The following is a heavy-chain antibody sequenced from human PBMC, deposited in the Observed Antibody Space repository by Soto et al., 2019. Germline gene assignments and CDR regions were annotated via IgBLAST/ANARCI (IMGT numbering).Heavy chain of an antibody. D-gene: IGHD5-18*01. V-gene: IGHV4-31*03. CDR2: IYYSGST. Sequence: QVQLQESGPGLVKPSQTLSLTCTVSGGSISSGGYYWSWIRQHPGKGLEWIGYIYYSGSTYYNPSLKGRVTISVDTSKNQFSLKLSSVTAADTTVYYCARDRKRGRWLQRLSNWGQGTLVTVSS. CDR1: GGSISSGGYY. J-gene: IGHJ4*02. CDR3: ARDRKRGRWLQRLSN.